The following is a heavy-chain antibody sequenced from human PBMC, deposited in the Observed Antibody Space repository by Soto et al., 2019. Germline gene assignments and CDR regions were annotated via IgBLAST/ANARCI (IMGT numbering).Heavy chain of an antibody. CDR1: GFTFSSYG. V-gene: IGHV3-30*03. D-gene: IGHD5-12*01. CDR2: ISYDETNK. Sequence: QVQLVESGGGVVQPGRSLRLSCAASGFTFSSYGMHWVRQAPGKGLEWMAVISYDETNKYYADSVKGRFTISRDNSKNTLYLEMNSLRAEDTAVYYCATEIGYATGYYHYYGMDVWGQGATVTVSS. CDR3: ATEIGYATGYYHYYGMDV. J-gene: IGHJ6*02.